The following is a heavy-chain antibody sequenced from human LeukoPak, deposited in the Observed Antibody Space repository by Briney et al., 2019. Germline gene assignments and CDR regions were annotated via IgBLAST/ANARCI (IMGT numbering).Heavy chain of an antibody. Sequence: PGGSLRLACAASGFTSSSYWMHWVRQAPGKGLVWISRISGGGSATSYADSVKGRFTISRGNAKNTLYLQMNSLRAEDTAVYYCASGVLAAMVPDYWGQGVLVTISS. CDR2: ISGGGSAT. J-gene: IGHJ4*02. D-gene: IGHD5-18*01. V-gene: IGHV3-74*01. CDR3: ASGVLAAMVPDY. CDR1: GFTSSSYW.